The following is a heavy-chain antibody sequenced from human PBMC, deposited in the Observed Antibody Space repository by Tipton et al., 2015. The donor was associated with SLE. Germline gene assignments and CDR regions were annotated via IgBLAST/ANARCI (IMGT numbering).Heavy chain of an antibody. V-gene: IGHV4-59*01. CDR2: IYYNGNT. CDR1: GGSINAYS. CDR3: AREGAEKVRTSYYYYMDV. Sequence: TLSLTCTLSGGSINAYSWSWIRQPPGRGLELIGYIYYNGNTNYNPSLKSRVTISINTSKTQFSLKLTSVTAADTAVYFCAREGAEKVRTSYYYYMDVWGKGTTVTISS. D-gene: IGHD3-10*01. J-gene: IGHJ6*03.